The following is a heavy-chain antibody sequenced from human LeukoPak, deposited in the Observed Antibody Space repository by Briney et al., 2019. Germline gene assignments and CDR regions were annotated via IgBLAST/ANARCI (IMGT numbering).Heavy chain of an antibody. J-gene: IGHJ6*03. CDR1: GGSFSGYY. CDR2: INHSGST. D-gene: IGHD4-17*01. CDR3: ARDLALRSPYYYYYYMDV. Sequence: KSSETLSLTCAVYGGSFSGYYWSWIRQPPGKGLEWIGEINHSGSTNYNPSLKSRVTISVDTSKNQFSLKLSSVTAADTAVYYCARDLALRSPYYYYYYMDVWGKGTTVTVSS. V-gene: IGHV4-34*01.